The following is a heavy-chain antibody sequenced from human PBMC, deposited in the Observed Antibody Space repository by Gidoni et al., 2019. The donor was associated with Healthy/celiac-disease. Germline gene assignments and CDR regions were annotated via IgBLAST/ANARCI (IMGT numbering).Heavy chain of an antibody. D-gene: IGHD6-6*01. Sequence: EVQLLESGGGLVQPGGSLRLSCAASGFTFSSYAMRWVSQAPGKGLEWVSAISGSGGSTYYADSVKGRFTISRDNSKNTLYLQMNSLRAEDTAVYYCAKQGARGIAARLGAFDIWGQGTMVTVSS. J-gene: IGHJ3*02. CDR1: GFTFSSYA. CDR3: AKQGARGIAARLGAFDI. CDR2: ISGSGGST. V-gene: IGHV3-23*01.